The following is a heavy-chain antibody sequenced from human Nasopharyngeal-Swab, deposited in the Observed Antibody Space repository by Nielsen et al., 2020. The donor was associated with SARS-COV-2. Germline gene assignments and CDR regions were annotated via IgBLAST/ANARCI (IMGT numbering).Heavy chain of an antibody. CDR1: GGSFSGYY. CDR3: ARGLSGVVPAPILGLGPFYSYYYMDV. V-gene: IGHV4-34*01. Sequence: SETLSLTCAVSGGSFSGYYWGWILRPPGKGLEWIVEIHHSGNTNSTPSLQSRVTISLDTSKNQFSLNLRSVTAADTAVYYCARGLSGVVPAPILGLGPFYSYYYMDVWDKGTTVTVSS. CDR2: IHHSGNT. J-gene: IGHJ6*03. D-gene: IGHD2-2*01.